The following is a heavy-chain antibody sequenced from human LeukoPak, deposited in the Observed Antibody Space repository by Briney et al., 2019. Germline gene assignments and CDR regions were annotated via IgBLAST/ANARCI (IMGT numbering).Heavy chain of an antibody. D-gene: IGHD3-10*01. CDR3: AKDRGIISDY. V-gene: IGHV3-23*01. J-gene: IGHJ4*02. CDR1: GFTFSSYG. CDR2: ISGSGGST. Sequence: GGTLRLSCAASGFTFSSYGMSWVRQAPGKGLEWVSAISGSGGSTYYADSVKGRFTISRDNSKNTLYLQMNSLRAEDTAVYYCAKDRGIISDYWGQGTLVTVSS.